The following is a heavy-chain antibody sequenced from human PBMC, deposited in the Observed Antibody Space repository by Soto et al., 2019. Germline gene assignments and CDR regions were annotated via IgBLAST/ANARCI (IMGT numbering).Heavy chain of an antibody. CDR3: QTQSSLWDNWSDP. J-gene: IGHJ5*02. V-gene: IGHV3-7*01. CDR1: GFTFSSYW. D-gene: IGHD7-27*01. CDR2: IKQDGSEK. Sequence: PGGSLRLSCAASGFTFSSYWMSWVRQAPGKGLEWVASIKQDGSEKYYVDSVKGRFTISRDNAKNSLYLQMNSLRAEDTAVYYCQTQSSLWDNWSDPWGQGTLVTVSS.